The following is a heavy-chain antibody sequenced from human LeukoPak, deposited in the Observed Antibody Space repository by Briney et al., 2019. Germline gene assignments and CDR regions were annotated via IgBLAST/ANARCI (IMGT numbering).Heavy chain of an antibody. CDR2: INPSGGST. CDR3: ARGGMIHRRDGYNPTSYYYYGMDV. D-gene: IGHD5-24*01. Sequence: ASVNVSCKASGYTFTSYYMHGVRQAAGQGVEGMGIINPSGGSTRYAQKSHDRVTMPRDTSTSTVYMDVSRLRSEETAVYYCARGGMIHRRDGYNPTSYYYYGMDVWGQGTTVTAPS. J-gene: IGHJ6*02. V-gene: IGHV1-46*01. CDR1: GYTFTSYY.